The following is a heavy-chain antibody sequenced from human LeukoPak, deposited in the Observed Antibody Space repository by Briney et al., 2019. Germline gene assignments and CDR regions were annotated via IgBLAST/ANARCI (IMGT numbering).Heavy chain of an antibody. Sequence: SVKVSCKASGGTFSSYAISWVRQAPGQGLEWMGRIIPILGIANYAQKFQGRVTITADKSTSTAYMELSSLRSGDTAVYYCARDRHQSIQLWPPGFDYWGQGTLVTVSS. CDR3: ARDRHQSIQLWPPGFDY. CDR1: GGTFSSYA. J-gene: IGHJ4*02. D-gene: IGHD5-18*01. CDR2: IIPILGIA. V-gene: IGHV1-69*04.